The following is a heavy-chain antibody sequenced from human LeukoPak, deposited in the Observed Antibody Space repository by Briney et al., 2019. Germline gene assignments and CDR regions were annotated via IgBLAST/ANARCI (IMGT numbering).Heavy chain of an antibody. D-gene: IGHD3-22*01. Sequence: SETLSLTCTVSGYSISSGYYWGWIRQPPGKGLEWIGSIYHSGSTYYNPSLKSRVTISVDTSKNQSSLKLSSVTAADTAVYYCARLTPPYYYDSSGPLGWFDPWGQGTLVTVSS. V-gene: IGHV4-38-2*02. CDR2: IYHSGST. CDR3: ARLTPPYYYDSSGPLGWFDP. CDR1: GYSISSGYY. J-gene: IGHJ5*02.